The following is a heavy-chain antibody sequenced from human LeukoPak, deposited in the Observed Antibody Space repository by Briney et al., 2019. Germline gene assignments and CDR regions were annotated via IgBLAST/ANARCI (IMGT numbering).Heavy chain of an antibody. Sequence: SETLSLTCTVSGGSISSSSYYWGWIRQPPGKGLEWIGSIYYSGSTYYNPSLKSRVTISVDTSKNQSSLKLSSVTAADTAVYYCASLMTTISDYWGQGTLVTVSS. V-gene: IGHV4-39*07. CDR3: ASLMTTISDY. CDR1: GGSISSSSYY. CDR2: IYYSGST. J-gene: IGHJ4*02. D-gene: IGHD4-17*01.